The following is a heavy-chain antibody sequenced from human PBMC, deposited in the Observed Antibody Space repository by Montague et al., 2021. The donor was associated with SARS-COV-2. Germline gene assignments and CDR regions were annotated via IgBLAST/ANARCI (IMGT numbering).Heavy chain of an antibody. CDR3: GSDTTAYFRFDY. Sequence: SETLSLTCTVSGGSISSYYWSWIRQPPGKGLEWIGYIYYSGSTNYNPSLKSRVTISVDTSKNQFSLRLTSVTAADTAFYYCGSDTTAYFRFDYWGRGTLISVSS. CDR1: GGSISSYY. CDR2: IYYSGST. D-gene: IGHD3-22*01. J-gene: IGHJ4*02. V-gene: IGHV4-59*08.